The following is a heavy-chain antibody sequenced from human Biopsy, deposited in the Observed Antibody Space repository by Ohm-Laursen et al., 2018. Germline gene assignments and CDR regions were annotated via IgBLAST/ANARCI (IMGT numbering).Heavy chain of an antibody. CDR3: ARAGRYCSGGGCYSWFDS. D-gene: IGHD2-15*01. J-gene: IGHJ5*01. CDR2: IRDKANSYTT. V-gene: IGHV3-72*01. CDR1: GFSFSDNY. Sequence: GSLRLSCTASGFSFSDNYMDWVRQAPGKGLEWVGRIRDKANSYTTDYAASVKGRFTISRDDSKNSLYLQMNSLKTEDTALYYFARAGRYCSGGGCYSWFDSWGQGTLVTVSS.